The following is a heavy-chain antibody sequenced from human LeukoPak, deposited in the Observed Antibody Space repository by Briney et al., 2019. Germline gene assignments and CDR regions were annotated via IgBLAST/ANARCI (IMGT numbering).Heavy chain of an antibody. CDR2: ISSDGSIR. D-gene: IGHD3-22*01. V-gene: IGHV3-74*01. CDR3: ARDRERYYYDSSGYYSVDYYGMDV. CDR1: GLTFSRYW. J-gene: IGHJ6*02. Sequence: GGSLRLSCAASGLTFSRYWMHWVRQAPGKGPVRVSHISSDGSIRNYADSVKGRFTISRDNAKNTLYLQMNSLRAEDTAVYYCARDRERYYYDSSGYYSVDYYGMDVWGQGTTVTVSS.